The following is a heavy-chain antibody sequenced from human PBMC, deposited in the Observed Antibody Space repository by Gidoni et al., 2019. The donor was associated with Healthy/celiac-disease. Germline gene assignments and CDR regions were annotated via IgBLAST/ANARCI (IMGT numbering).Heavy chain of an antibody. CDR3: AKGGLRYSSSSLYAFDI. D-gene: IGHD6-6*01. J-gene: IGHJ3*02. Sequence: EVQLLESGGGLVQPGGSLRLSCAASGFTFSSYAMSWVCQAPGKGLEWVSAIRGSGGSTYYADSVKGRFTISRDNSKNTLYLQMNSLRAEDTAVYYCAKGGLRYSSSSLYAFDIWGQGTMVTVSS. CDR2: IRGSGGST. V-gene: IGHV3-23*01. CDR1: GFTFSSYA.